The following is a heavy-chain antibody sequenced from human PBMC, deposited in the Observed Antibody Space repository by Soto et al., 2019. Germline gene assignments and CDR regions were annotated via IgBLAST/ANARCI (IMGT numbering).Heavy chain of an antibody. Sequence: QVQLQESGPGLVKPSQTLSLPCTVSGGSISSGGYYWSWIRQHPGKGLEWIGYIYYRGSTYYNPSLKSRVTISVDTSKNQFSLKLSSVTAADTAVYYCARLGIGTNKLDYWGQGTLVTVSS. J-gene: IGHJ4*02. V-gene: IGHV4-31*03. D-gene: IGHD6-13*01. CDR3: ARLGIGTNKLDY. CDR2: IYYRGST. CDR1: GGSISSGGYY.